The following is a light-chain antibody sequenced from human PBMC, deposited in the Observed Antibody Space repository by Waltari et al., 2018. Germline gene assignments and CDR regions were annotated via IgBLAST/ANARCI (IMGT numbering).Light chain of an antibody. V-gene: IGLV1-44*01. CDR3: AAWDDSLNGWWV. CDR2: RND. J-gene: IGLJ3*02. Sequence: QSVLSQPPSASGTPGQRVTISCSGRSSNVGTTVVTWYQQVPGQAPKLLIYRNDLRPSGVPDRFSGSKSGSSASLAISGLQSEDEADYYCAAWDDSLNGWWVFGGGTKVTVL. CDR1: SSNVGTTV.